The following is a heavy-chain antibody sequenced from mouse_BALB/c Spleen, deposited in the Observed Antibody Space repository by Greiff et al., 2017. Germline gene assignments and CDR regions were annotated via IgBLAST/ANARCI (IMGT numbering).Heavy chain of an antibody. V-gene: IGHV1S127*01. D-gene: IGHD2-1*01. J-gene: IGHJ2*01. Sequence: QVQLQQPGAELVKPGASVKMSCKASGYTFTSYWMHWVKQRPGQGLEWIGVIDPSDSYTSYNQKFKGKATLTVDTSSSTAYMQLSSLTSEDSAVYYCTRSRGNYPFDYWGQGTTLTVSS. CDR3: TRSRGNYPFDY. CDR2: IDPSDSYT. CDR1: GYTFTSYW.